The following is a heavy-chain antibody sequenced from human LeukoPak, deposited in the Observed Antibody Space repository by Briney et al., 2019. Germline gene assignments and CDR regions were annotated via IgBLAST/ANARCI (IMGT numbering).Heavy chain of an antibody. D-gene: IGHD2-8*02. CDR2: ISGSGGST. J-gene: IGHJ4*02. Sequence: QPGGSLRLSCAASGFPFSSYAMSWVRQAPGKGLEWVSAISGSGGSTYYADSVKGRFTISRDNSKNTLYLQMNSLRAEDTALYYCAALLVPVGYWGQGTLVTVSS. CDR3: AALLVPVGY. V-gene: IGHV3-23*01. CDR1: GFPFSSYA.